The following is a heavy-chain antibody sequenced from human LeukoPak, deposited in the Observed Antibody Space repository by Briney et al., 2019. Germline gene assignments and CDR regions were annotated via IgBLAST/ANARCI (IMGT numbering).Heavy chain of an antibody. CDR1: GYTFTEYY. D-gene: IGHD3-22*01. CDR2: INPNSGGT. CDR3: ARASDSSGYYFRTDAFDI. V-gene: IGHV1-2*02. J-gene: IGHJ3*02. Sequence: VASVKVSCKTSGYTFTEYYIHWVRQAPGQGLEWMGWINPNSGGTNYAQKFQGRVTMTRDTSISTAYMELSRLRSDDTAVYYCARASDSSGYYFRTDAFDIWGQGTMVTVSS.